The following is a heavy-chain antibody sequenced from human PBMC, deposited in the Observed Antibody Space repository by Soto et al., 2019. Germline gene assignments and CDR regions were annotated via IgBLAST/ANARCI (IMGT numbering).Heavy chain of an antibody. CDR3: ARSSSSRYYYDSSGYAFDY. J-gene: IGHJ4*02. CDR1: GYTFTSYA. V-gene: IGHV1-3*01. D-gene: IGHD3-22*01. Sequence: ASVKVSCKASGYTFTSYAMHWVRQAPGQRLEWMGWINAGNGNTKYSQKFQGRVTITRDTSASTAYMELSSLRSEDTAVYYCARSSSSRYYYDSSGYAFDYWGQGTLVTVSS. CDR2: INAGNGNT.